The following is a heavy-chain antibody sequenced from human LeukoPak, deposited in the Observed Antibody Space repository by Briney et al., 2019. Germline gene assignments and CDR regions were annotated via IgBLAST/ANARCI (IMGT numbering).Heavy chain of an antibody. CDR1: GYSITSGYY. Sequence: SETLSLTCTVSGYSITSGYYWGWTRQPPGRGLGWIGITNNIGSPYYNPSLKSRVTISVDTSKNEFSLKLSSVTAADTAVYYCARAIGYCSGGSCYHYYYYGMDVWGQGTTVTVSS. CDR2: TNNIGSP. J-gene: IGHJ6*02. D-gene: IGHD2-15*01. V-gene: IGHV4-38-2*02. CDR3: ARAIGYCSGGSCYHYYYYGMDV.